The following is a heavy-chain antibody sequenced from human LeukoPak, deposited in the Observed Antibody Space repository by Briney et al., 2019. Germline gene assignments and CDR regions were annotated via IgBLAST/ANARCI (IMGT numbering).Heavy chain of an antibody. CDR3: ARGRVSSSTWYSTYYYYFYMDV. D-gene: IGHD1-1*01. J-gene: IGHJ6*03. CDR2: INHSGST. CDR1: GGSFSGYY. Sequence: KPSETLSLTCAVYGGSFSGYYWSWLRQPPGKGLEWIGEINHSGSTNYNPSLKSRVTISVDTSKNLFSLRLRSVTAADTAVYFCARGRVSSSTWYSTYYYYFYMDVWGKGTTVTVSS. V-gene: IGHV4-34*01.